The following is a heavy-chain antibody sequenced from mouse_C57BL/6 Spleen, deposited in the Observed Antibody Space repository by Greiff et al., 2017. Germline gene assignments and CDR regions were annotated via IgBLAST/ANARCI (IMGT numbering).Heavy chain of an antibody. Sequence: QVQLQQSGAELVKPGASVKMSCKASGYTFTSYWITWVKQRPGQGLEWIGDIYPGSGSTNYNEKFKSKATLTVDTSSSTAYMQLSSLTSEDSAVYYCARHGGLRLYYAMDYWGQGTSVTVSS. CDR2: IYPGSGST. J-gene: IGHJ4*01. V-gene: IGHV1-55*01. D-gene: IGHD2-4*01. CDR3: ARHGGLRLYYAMDY. CDR1: GYTFTSYW.